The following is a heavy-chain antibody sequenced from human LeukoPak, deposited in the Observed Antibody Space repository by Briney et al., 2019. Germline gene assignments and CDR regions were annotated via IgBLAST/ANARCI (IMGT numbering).Heavy chain of an antibody. V-gene: IGHV3-64*01. CDR1: GFTFTSYA. Sequence: GGSLRLSCAASGFTFTSYAMHWVRQAPGKGLEYVSAITNNGGNTYYANSVKGRFTISRDNSKNTLYLQMGSLRTEDMAVYYCARESRGGDGYNPWGQGTLVTVSS. J-gene: IGHJ5*02. CDR2: ITNNGGNT. CDR3: ARESRGGDGYNP. D-gene: IGHD5-24*01.